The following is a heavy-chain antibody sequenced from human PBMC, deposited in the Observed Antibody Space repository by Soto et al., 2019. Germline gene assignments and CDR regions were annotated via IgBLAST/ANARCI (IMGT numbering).Heavy chain of an antibody. J-gene: IGHJ6*02. CDR1: GYTFTSYV. D-gene: IGHD6-13*01. V-gene: IGHV1-18*03. Sequence: QVQLVQSGAEVKKPGASVKVSCKASGYTFTSYVISWVRQAPGQGLEWMGWISAYNGNTNYAQKLQGRVTTTTDTPTRTAYMELRSRRPDEMGVYYCASYLEHLVFYGMDIWCQGTTVSVSS. CDR3: ASYLEHLVFYGMDI. CDR2: ISAYNGNT.